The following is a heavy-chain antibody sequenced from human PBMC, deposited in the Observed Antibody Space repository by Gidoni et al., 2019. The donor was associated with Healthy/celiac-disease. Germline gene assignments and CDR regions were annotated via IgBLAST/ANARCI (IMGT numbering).Heavy chain of an antibody. CDR2: IYYSGST. Sequence: QVQLQESGPGLVKPSETLSLTCTVSGGSISSYYWSWIRQPPGKGLEWIGYIYYSGSTNYNPSLKSRVTISVDTSKNQFSLKLSSVTAADTAVYYCARDLNEDSSGWYNWFDPWGQGTLVTVSS. CDR3: ARDLNEDSSGWYNWFDP. J-gene: IGHJ5*02. CDR1: GGSISSYY. D-gene: IGHD6-19*01. V-gene: IGHV4-59*01.